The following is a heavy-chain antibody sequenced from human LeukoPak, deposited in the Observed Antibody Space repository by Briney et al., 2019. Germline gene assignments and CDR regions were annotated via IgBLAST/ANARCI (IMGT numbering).Heavy chain of an antibody. CDR1: GYNFRSYG. CDR3: ANQPDTGDMVRQPN. CDR2: ISFDGSNK. V-gene: IGHV3-30*18. Sequence: GRSLRLSCAASGYNFRSYGMHWVRQAPGKGLEWVALISFDGSNKYYADSVKGRFTISRDNSKNTLYLQMNSLRGDDTAVYYCANQPDTGDMVRQPNWGQGTLVTVSS. D-gene: IGHD5-18*01. J-gene: IGHJ4*02.